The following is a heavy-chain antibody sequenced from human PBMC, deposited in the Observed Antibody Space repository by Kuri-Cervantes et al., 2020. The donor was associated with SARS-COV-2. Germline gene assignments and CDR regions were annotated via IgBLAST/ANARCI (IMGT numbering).Heavy chain of an antibody. CDR3: ARLLRQKYCSGGSCYGWI. D-gene: IGHD2-15*01. Sequence: SETLSLTCTVSGGSISSSSYYWGWIRQPPGKGREWIGSIYYSGSTYYNPSLKSRVTISVDTSKNQFSLKLSSVTAADTAVYYCARLLRQKYCSGGSCYGWIWGQGTMVTVSS. V-gene: IGHV4-39*01. J-gene: IGHJ3*02. CDR1: GGSISSSSYY. CDR2: IYYSGST.